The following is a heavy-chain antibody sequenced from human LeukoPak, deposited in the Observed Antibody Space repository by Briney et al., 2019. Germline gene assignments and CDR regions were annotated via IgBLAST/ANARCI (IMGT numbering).Heavy chain of an antibody. V-gene: IGHV4-59*08. CDR1: GGSISSYY. CDR3: ARLNYYYYYGMDV. CDR2: IYYSRST. Sequence: PSETLSLTCTVSGGSISSYYWSWIRQPPGKGLEWIGYIYYSRSTNYNPSLKSQVTISVDTSKNQFSLKLSSVTAAGTAVYYCARLNYYYYYGMDVWGQGTTVTVSS. J-gene: IGHJ6*02.